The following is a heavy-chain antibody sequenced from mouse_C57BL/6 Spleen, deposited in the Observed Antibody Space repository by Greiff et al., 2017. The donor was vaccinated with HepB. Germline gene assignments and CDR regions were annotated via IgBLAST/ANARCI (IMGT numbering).Heavy chain of an antibody. J-gene: IGHJ2*01. Sequence: EVKLMESGGGLVKPGGSLKLSCAASGFTFSSYPMSWVRQTPEKRLVWVATISDGGSYTYYPDNVKGRFTISRDNAKNNLYLQMSHLKSEDTAMYYCARDGDWDGGYYFDYWGQGTTLTVSS. CDR1: GFTFSSYP. CDR2: ISDGGSYT. D-gene: IGHD4-1*01. CDR3: ARDGDWDGGYYFDY. V-gene: IGHV5-4*01.